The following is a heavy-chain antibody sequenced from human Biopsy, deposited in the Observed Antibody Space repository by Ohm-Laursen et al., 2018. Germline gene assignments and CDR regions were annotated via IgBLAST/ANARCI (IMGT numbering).Heavy chain of an antibody. V-gene: IGHV4-34*01. D-gene: IGHD6-19*01. CDR2: INHRGYT. CDR3: ARSGQWARYYFDY. J-gene: IGHJ4*01. CDR1: GGSISGYY. Sequence: TLSLTCAVSGGSISGYYWSWIRQPPGKGLEWIGEINHRGYTDYNASLKGRASISVDTSKNQLSLNLTSVTAADTAVFYCARSGQWARYYFDYWGHGTLVTVSP.